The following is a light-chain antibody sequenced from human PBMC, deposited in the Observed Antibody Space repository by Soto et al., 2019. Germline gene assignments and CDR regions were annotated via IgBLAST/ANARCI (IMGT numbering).Light chain of an antibody. J-gene: IGLJ1*01. CDR2: DVS. CDR1: ISDVGGYNY. CDR3: SSYTSSSTYV. V-gene: IGLV2-14*01. Sequence: QSALTQPASVSGSPGQSITISCTGTISDVGGYNYVSWYQQHPGKAPKLMLYDVSNRPSGVSNRFSGSKSGNTASLTISGRQAEDEADYYCSSYTSSSTYVFGTGTKLTVL.